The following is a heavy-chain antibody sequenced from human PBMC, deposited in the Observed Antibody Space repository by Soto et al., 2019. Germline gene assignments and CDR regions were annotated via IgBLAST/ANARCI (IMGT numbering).Heavy chain of an antibody. J-gene: IGHJ4*02. Sequence: SQTLSLTCAISGDSVSSNSAAWNWIRQSPSRGLEWLGRTYYRSKWYNDYAVSVKSRITINPDTSKNQFSLQLNSVTPEDTAVYYCARDGPYYDSSGYYYGFDYWGQGTLVTVS. CDR3: ARDGPYYDSSGYYYGFDY. D-gene: IGHD3-22*01. CDR1: GDSVSSNSAA. CDR2: TYYRSKWYN. V-gene: IGHV6-1*01.